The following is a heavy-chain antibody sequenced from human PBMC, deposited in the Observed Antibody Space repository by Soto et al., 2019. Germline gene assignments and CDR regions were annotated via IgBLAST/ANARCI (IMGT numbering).Heavy chain of an antibody. CDR3: ARVPARCYYYGMDV. J-gene: IGHJ6*02. D-gene: IGHD6-6*01. CDR2: IIPIFGTA. CDR1: GGTFSSYA. Sequence: QVQLVQSGAEVKKPGSSVKVSCKASGGTFSSYAISWVRQAPGQGLEWMGGIIPIFGTANYAQKFQGRVTITADESTSTAYMGPSSLRSEDTAVYYCARVPARCYYYGMDVWGQGTAVTVSS. V-gene: IGHV1-69*12.